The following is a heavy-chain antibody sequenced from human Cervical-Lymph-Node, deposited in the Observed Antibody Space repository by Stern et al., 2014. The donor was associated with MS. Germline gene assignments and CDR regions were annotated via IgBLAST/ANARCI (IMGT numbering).Heavy chain of an antibody. CDR2: INPTGGST. V-gene: IGHV1-46*01. J-gene: IGHJ4*02. CDR1: GYTFTGYY. Sequence: QDQLVQSGAEVKKPGASVKVSCKASGYTFTGYYMYWVRQASGQGLEWMGIINPTGGSTTYAQTFQGRVTMTADTSTSTVYMDLSSLTSEDTAIYYCARAGSGNSNYFDYWGQGTLVTVS. D-gene: IGHD3-22*01. CDR3: ARAGSGNSNYFDY.